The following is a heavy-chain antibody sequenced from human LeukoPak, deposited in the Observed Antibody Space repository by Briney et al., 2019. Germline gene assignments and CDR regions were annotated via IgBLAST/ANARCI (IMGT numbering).Heavy chain of an antibody. CDR2: ISASGGST. V-gene: IGHV3-23*01. Sequence: GGSLRLSCAASELTFSSYAMSWVRQAPGKGLEWVSAISASGGSTYYADSVRGWFTVSRDNSKNTLYLQMNSLRAEDTAVYYCAKVGDGHCSTTSCYGWFDPWGQGTLVTVSS. CDR1: ELTFSSYA. J-gene: IGHJ5*02. D-gene: IGHD2-2*01. CDR3: AKVGDGHCSTTSCYGWFDP.